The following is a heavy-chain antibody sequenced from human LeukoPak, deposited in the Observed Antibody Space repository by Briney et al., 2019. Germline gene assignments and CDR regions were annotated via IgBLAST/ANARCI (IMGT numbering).Heavy chain of an antibody. J-gene: IGHJ4*02. CDR1: GFTFSSCA. D-gene: IGHD6-25*01. CDR2: ISGSGDST. Sequence: GASLRLSCAASGFTFSSCAMSWVRQAPGKGLEWVSAISGSGDSTYYADSVKGRFTISRDNSKNTLYLQMNSLRAEDTAVYYCASQTLSGYGNYWGQGTLVTVSS. V-gene: IGHV3-23*01. CDR3: ASQTLSGYGNY.